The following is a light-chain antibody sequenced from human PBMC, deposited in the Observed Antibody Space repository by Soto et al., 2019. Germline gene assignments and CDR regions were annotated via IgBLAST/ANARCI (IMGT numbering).Light chain of an antibody. V-gene: IGKV1-39*01. CDR2: VAS. Sequence: DIQMTQSPSSLSASVGDRVTITCRASHGISSNLNWYQQKPGEAPKLLIYVASSLQSGDPSGFSGRESGTDYTLTISSLQPDDFGTYYCQQTYGTPYTFGQGTKLEIK. J-gene: IGKJ2*01. CDR3: QQTYGTPYT. CDR1: HGISSN.